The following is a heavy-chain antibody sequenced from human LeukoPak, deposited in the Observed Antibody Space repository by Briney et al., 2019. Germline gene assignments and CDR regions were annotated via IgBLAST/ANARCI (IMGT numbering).Heavy chain of an antibody. J-gene: IGHJ6*02. V-gene: IGHV3-74*01. CDR1: GFTFSSYG. CDR2: INSDGSIT. D-gene: IGHD5-18*01. Sequence: GGSLRLSCAASGFTFSSYGMHWVRQAPGKGLVRVSHINSDGSITSYADSVKGRFTISRDNAKNTLYLQMNSLRAEDTAVYYCARDAVDTANAVWGQGTTVTVSS. CDR3: ARDAVDTANAV.